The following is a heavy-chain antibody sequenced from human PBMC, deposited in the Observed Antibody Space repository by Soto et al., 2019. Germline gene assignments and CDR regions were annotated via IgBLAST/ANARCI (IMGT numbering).Heavy chain of an antibody. CDR2: ISWDGGST. CDR3: AKDYGSGSSYYYYYGMDV. V-gene: IGHV3-43*01. Sequence: GGSLRLSCAASGFTFDAYTMHWVRQAPGKGLEWVSLISWDGGSTYYADSVKGRFTISRDNSKNSLYLQMNSLRTEDTALYYCAKDYGSGSSYYYYYGMDVWGQGTTVTVSS. CDR1: GFTFDAYT. J-gene: IGHJ6*02. D-gene: IGHD3-10*01.